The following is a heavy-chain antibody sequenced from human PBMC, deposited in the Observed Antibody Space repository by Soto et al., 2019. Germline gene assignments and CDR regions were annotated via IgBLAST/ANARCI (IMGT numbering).Heavy chain of an antibody. Sequence: GGSLRLSCAASGFAFSSYAISLCRHAPWKGLEWVTAINGGSTTYYADSVKGRFTISRDNSKNTLYLQMNSLRAEDTAVYYCAKDKDWSGVYGMDVWGQGTTVTVSS. D-gene: IGHD3-3*01. CDR3: AKDKDWSGVYGMDV. CDR1: GFAFSSYA. V-gene: IGHV3-23*01. CDR2: INGGSTT. J-gene: IGHJ6*02.